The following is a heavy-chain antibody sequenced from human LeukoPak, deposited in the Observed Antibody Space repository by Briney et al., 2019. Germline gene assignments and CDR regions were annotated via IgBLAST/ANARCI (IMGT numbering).Heavy chain of an antibody. V-gene: IGHV3-21*04. CDR1: RFTFSSYS. Sequence: GGSLRLSCAASRFTFSSYSMNWVRQAPGKGLEWVSSISSSGSYIYYADSVKGRFTISRDNAKNSLYLQMNSPRAEDTAVYYCARVKTYGRYFDFWGQGALVTVSS. CDR2: ISSSGSYI. CDR3: ARVKTYGRYFDF. J-gene: IGHJ4*02. D-gene: IGHD3-10*01.